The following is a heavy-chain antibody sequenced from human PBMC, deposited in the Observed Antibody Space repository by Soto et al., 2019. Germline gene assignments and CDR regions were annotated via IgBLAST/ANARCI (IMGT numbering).Heavy chain of an antibody. J-gene: IGHJ5*02. CDR2: FDPEGGEA. CDR1: GHTLTEFS. CDR3: ARGLVLRYFDWLPTPFDP. Sequence: ASVKVSCKISGHTLTEFSIHWVRQAPGKGLEWMGGFDPEGGEAIYAQKWHGRVTVTEDTVTDTAYMELSSLRSEDTAVYYCARGLVLRYFDWLPTPFDPWGQGTLVTVSS. D-gene: IGHD3-9*01. V-gene: IGHV1-24*01.